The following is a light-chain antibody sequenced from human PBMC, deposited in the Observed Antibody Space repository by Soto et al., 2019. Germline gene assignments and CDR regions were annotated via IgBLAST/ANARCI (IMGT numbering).Light chain of an antibody. CDR1: QSISSSH. V-gene: IGKV3-20*01. Sequence: EIVLTQSPGTLPLSPGERATLSCRASQSISSSHLAWYQQKAGQAPRVLIYGASSRATGIPDRFSGSGSGTDFTLTSSRLDPENFAVYYCQQYVSSPWTFGQGTTVEI. CDR2: GAS. J-gene: IGKJ1*01. CDR3: QQYVSSPWT.